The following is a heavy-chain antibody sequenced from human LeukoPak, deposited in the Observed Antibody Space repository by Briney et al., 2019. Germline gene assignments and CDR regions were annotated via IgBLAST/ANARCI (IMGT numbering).Heavy chain of an antibody. CDR3: AKDLRSGSYVFPPSAPEADY. J-gene: IGHJ4*02. CDR2: ISGSGGST. CDR1: GFTFSSYA. Sequence: GGSLRLSCAASGFTFSSYAMSWVRQAPGKGLEWVSAISGSGGSTYYADSVKGRFTISRDNSKNTLYLQMNSLRAEDTAVYYCAKDLRSGSYVFPPSAPEADYWGQGTLVTVSS. D-gene: IGHD1-26*01. V-gene: IGHV3-23*01.